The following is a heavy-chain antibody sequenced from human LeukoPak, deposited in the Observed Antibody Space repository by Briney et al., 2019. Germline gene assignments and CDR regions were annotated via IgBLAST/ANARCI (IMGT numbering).Heavy chain of an antibody. CDR3: ARGEQSGSFSDY. CDR1: GYSISSGYY. CDR2: IYHSGST. J-gene: IGHJ4*02. V-gene: IGHV4-38-2*01. Sequence: SETLSLTCAVSGYSISSGYYWGWIRQPPGKGLEWIGSIYHSGSTYYNPSLKSRVTISVDTSKSQFSLKLSSVTAADTAVYYCARGEQSGSFSDYWGQGTLVTVSS. D-gene: IGHD1-26*01.